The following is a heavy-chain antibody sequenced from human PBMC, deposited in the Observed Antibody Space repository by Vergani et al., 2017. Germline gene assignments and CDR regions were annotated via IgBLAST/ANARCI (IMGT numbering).Heavy chain of an antibody. Sequence: EVQLVESGGDLVQPGRSLRLSCQTSVFNFGEYGVSWVRQAPGKGLEWIGFIRSKTYGATTEYAASVRGRFTISRDDSKGIAYLQMSSLKKEDTAVYRCAVEIYDYGGSRDFDYWGQGTLVVVSS. CDR2: IRSKTYGATT. CDR1: VFNFGEYG. V-gene: IGHV3-49*04. CDR3: AVEIYDYGGSRDFDY. J-gene: IGHJ4*02. D-gene: IGHD4-23*01.